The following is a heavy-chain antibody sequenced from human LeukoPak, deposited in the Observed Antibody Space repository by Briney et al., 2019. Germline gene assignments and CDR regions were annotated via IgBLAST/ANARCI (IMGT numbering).Heavy chain of an antibody. CDR1: GFTFSSYG. D-gene: IGHD1-26*01. Sequence: GGSLRLSCAASGFTFSSYGMHWVRQAPGKGLQWVADISYDGNNKYYADSVKGRFTISRDNSKNTLYLQMYSLRPEDSAVYFCAYYGDYFDYWGQGTLVTVSS. J-gene: IGHJ4*02. V-gene: IGHV3-30*03. CDR3: AYYGDYFDY. CDR2: ISYDGNNK.